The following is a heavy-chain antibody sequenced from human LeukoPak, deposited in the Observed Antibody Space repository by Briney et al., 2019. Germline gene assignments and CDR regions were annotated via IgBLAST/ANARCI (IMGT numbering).Heavy chain of an antibody. Sequence: GASVKVSCKASGYTFTSYYMHWVRQAPGQGLEWMGIINPSGGSTSYAQKFQGRVTMTRDTSTSTVYMELSSLRSEDTAVYYCRITMVRGVRIPGFPNYFDYWGQGTLVTVSS. D-gene: IGHD3-10*01. V-gene: IGHV1-46*01. J-gene: IGHJ4*02. CDR1: GYTFTSYY. CDR3: RITMVRGVRIPGFPNYFDY. CDR2: INPSGGST.